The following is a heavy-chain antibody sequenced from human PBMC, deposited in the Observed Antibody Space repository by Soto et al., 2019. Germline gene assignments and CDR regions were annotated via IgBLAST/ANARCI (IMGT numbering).Heavy chain of an antibody. CDR3: AKASKGYTGYDLDF. Sequence: EVELLQSGGDLVQPGGSLRLSCEVSGFSFGGHAMTWVRQAPGKGLEWVSTISGSGATKYYADSVRGRFTISRDNSKDTLYLQMSSLRAEDTAVYFCAKASKGYTGYDLDFWGPGTPVTVSP. CDR1: GFSFGGHA. D-gene: IGHD5-12*01. V-gene: IGHV3-23*01. CDR2: ISGSGATK. J-gene: IGHJ4*02.